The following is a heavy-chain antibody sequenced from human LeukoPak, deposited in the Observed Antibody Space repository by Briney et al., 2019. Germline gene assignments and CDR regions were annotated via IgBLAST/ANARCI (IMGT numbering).Heavy chain of an antibody. J-gene: IGHJ6*03. CDR1: VGSISSSSYY. CDR3: AREVWVSESKGGSKGGSWYMDV. Sequence: PSETLSLTCTVTVGSISSSSYYWGWIRQAPGKGLEWIGCIHHSGSTYYNPSLTSRATISRDTSNRQFSLNLNSVTAADTAVYYCAREVWVSESKGGSKGGSWYMDVWGKGTTVTVSS. V-gene: IGHV4-39*07. D-gene: IGHD3-16*01. CDR2: IHHSGST.